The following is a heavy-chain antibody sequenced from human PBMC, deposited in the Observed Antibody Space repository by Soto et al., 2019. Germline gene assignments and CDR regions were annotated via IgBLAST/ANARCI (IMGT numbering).Heavy chain of an antibody. V-gene: IGHV4-31*03. CDR2: IYDSVNT. Sequence: QVQLQESGPGLVKPSQTLSLTCTVSGDSLSSGGNYWSWIRQHPGKGLEWIGHIYDSVNTYYSPSLSSRVTISADLSKNQFSLNLRSLTAADSAVYYCARVDHRGYFAILTVYWGQGTLVTVSS. CDR3: ARVDHRGYFAILTVY. CDR1: GDSLSSGGNY. J-gene: IGHJ4*02. D-gene: IGHD3-9*01.